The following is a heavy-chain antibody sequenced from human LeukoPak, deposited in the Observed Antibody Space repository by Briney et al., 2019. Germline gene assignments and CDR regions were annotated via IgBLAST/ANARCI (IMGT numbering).Heavy chain of an antibody. Sequence: LAGGSLRLSCSASGFTFSSYAMHWVRQAPGKGLEYVSAINSNGGSTYYADSVKGRFTISRDNSKNTLCLQMSSLRAEDTAVYYCARSGVGYNPPIDYWGQGTLVTVSS. CDR3: ARSGVGYNPPIDY. V-gene: IGHV3-64D*06. J-gene: IGHJ4*02. CDR1: GFTFSSYA. D-gene: IGHD5-18*01. CDR2: INSNGGST.